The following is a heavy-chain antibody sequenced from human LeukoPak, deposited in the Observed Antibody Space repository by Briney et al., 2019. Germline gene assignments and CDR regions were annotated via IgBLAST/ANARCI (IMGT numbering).Heavy chain of an antibody. D-gene: IGHD4-23*01. CDR1: GGSFSGYY. CDR2: INHSGST. J-gene: IGHJ4*02. V-gene: IGHV4-34*01. CDR3: ARANYGGHFDY. Sequence: PSETLSLTCAVYGGSFSGYYWSWIRQPPGKGLEWIGEINHSGSTNYNPSLKSRVTISVDTSKNQFSLKLSSVTAADTAVYHCARANYGGHFDYWGQGTLVTVSS.